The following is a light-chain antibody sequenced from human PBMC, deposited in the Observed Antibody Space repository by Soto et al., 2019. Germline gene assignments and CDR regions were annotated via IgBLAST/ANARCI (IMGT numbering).Light chain of an antibody. CDR2: EVR. J-gene: IGLJ1*01. V-gene: IGLV2-14*01. CDR3: SSYSSTTLV. Sequence: QSVLTQPASVSGSPGQSITISCTGTSSDVGGHDYVSWYQQHPGKAPKLIIYEVRNRPSGVSNRFSGSKSGNTASLTISGLQAEDEADYYCSSYSSTTLVFGTGIKVTVL. CDR1: SSDVGGHDY.